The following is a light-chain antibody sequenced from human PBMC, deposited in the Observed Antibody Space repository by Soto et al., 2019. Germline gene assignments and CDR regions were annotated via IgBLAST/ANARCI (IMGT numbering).Light chain of an antibody. CDR3: CSYAGNSSWV. Sequence: QSALTQPASVSGSPGQSIAISCTGTSSDIGSYNFVSWYQQRPGRAPKLMIFEATKRPSGVPPRFSGSKSGNTASLTISGLQAEDEADYYCCSYAGNSSWVFGGGTQLTVL. J-gene: IGLJ3*02. CDR2: EAT. CDR1: SSDIGSYNF. V-gene: IGLV2-23*01.